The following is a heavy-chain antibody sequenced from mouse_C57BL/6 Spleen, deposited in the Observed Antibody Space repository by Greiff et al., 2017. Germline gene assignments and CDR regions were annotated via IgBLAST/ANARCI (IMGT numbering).Heavy chain of an antibody. Sequence: EVKLQQSGPELVKPGASVKIPCKASGYTFTDYNMDWVKQSHGKSLEWIGDINPNNGGTIYNQKFKGKATLTVDKSSSTAYMELRSLTSEDTAVYYCASGDDYPLAYWGQGTLVTVSA. CDR3: ASGDDYPLAY. CDR2: INPNNGGT. CDR1: GYTFTDYN. J-gene: IGHJ3*01. V-gene: IGHV1-18*01. D-gene: IGHD2-4*01.